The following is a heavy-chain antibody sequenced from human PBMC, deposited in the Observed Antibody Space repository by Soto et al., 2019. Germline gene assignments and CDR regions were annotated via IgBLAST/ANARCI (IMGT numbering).Heavy chain of an antibody. CDR1: GYTFTGYY. J-gene: IGHJ4*02. D-gene: IGHD1-26*01. Sequence: QVQLVQSGAEVKKPGASVKVSCKASGYTFTGYYMHWVRQAPGQGLEWMGWINPNSGGTNYAQKFQGRVTMTRDTSISTAYMELSRLRSDDTAVYYCAKGSGSSGLSDYFAYWGQGTLVTVSS. CDR3: AKGSGSSGLSDYFAY. V-gene: IGHV1-2*02. CDR2: INPNSGGT.